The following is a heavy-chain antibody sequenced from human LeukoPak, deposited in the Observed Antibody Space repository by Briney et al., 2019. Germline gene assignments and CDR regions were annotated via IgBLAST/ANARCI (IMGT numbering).Heavy chain of an antibody. V-gene: IGHV1-46*01. CDR2: IHPTVGDT. D-gene: IGHD6-25*01. CDR3: ARYGFSSVWQGGWHAFDI. J-gene: IGHJ3*02. Sequence: ASVKVSCKASGYTSTSYYLHWVRQAPGQGLEWMGIIHPTVGDTTYAQKLQGRVTMTRDMSTGTVYMDLSSLRSEDTAVYYCARYGFSSVWQGGWHAFDIWGQGTTVTVSS. CDR1: GYTSTSYY.